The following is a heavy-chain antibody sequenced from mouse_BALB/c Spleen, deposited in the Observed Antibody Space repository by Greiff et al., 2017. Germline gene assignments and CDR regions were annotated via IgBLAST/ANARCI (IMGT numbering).Heavy chain of an antibody. D-gene: IGHD2-4*01. V-gene: IGHV14-4*02. CDR1: GFNIKDYY. CDR2: IDPENGDT. Sequence: VHVKQSGAELVRSGASVKLSCTASGFNIKDYYMHWVKQRPEQGLEWIGWIDPENGDTEYAPKFQGKATMTADTSSNTAYLQLSSLTSEDTAVYYCNLYDYEGYWGQGTTLTVSS. CDR3: NLYDYEGY. J-gene: IGHJ2*01.